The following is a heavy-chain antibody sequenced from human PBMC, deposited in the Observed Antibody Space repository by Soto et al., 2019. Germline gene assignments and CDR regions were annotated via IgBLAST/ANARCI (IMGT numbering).Heavy chain of an antibody. Sequence: SETLSLTCTVSGGSISSYYWSWIRQPPGKGLEWIGYIYYSGSTNYNPSLKSRVTISVDTSKNQFSLKLSSVTAADTAVYYCARDKITGLFDYWSQGTLVTVSS. D-gene: IGHD2-8*02. J-gene: IGHJ4*02. V-gene: IGHV4-59*12. CDR1: GGSISSYY. CDR3: ARDKITGLFDY. CDR2: IYYSGST.